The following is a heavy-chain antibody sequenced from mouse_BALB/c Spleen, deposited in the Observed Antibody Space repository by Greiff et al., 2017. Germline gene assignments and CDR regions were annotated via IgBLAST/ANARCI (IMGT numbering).Heavy chain of an antibody. J-gene: IGHJ4*01. CDR2: ISSGGSYT. V-gene: IGHV5-6*02. D-gene: IGHD2-4*01. CDR1: GFTFSSYG. Sequence: EVKLVESGGDLVKPGGSLKLSCAASGFTFSSYGMSWVRQTPDKRLEWVATISSGGSYTYYPDSVKGRFTISRDNAKNTLYLQMSSLKSEDTAMYYCARRSYYDYDGAYYAMDYWGQGTSVTVSS. CDR3: ARRSYYDYDGAYYAMDY.